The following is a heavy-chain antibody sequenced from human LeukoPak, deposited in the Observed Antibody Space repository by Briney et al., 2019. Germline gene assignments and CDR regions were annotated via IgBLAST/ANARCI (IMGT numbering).Heavy chain of an antibody. V-gene: IGHV3-48*04. Sequence: PGGSLRLSCAASGFTFSSYSMNWVRQAPGKGLEWVSYISSSSSTIYYTDSVKGRFTISRDNAKNSLYLQMNSLRAEDTAVYYCATLLGATAWDWFDPWGQGTLVTVSS. CDR2: ISSSSSTI. CDR1: GFTFSSYS. J-gene: IGHJ5*02. D-gene: IGHD1-26*01. CDR3: ATLLGATAWDWFDP.